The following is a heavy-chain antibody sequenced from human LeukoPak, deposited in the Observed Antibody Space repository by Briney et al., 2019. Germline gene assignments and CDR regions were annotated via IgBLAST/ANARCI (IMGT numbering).Heavy chain of an antibody. J-gene: IGHJ6*03. Sequence: PSETLSLTCAVYGGSFSGYYWSWIRQPPGKGLEWIGEINHSGSTNYNPSLKSRVTISVDTSKNQFSLKLSSVTAADTAAYYCARVSSGWPYYYYYYMDVWGKGTTVTVSS. CDR2: INHSGST. D-gene: IGHD6-19*01. CDR1: GGSFSGYY. V-gene: IGHV4-34*01. CDR3: ARVSSGWPYYYYYYMDV.